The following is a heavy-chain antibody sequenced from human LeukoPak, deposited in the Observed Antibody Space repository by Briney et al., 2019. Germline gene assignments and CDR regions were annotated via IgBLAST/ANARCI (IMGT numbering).Heavy chain of an antibody. V-gene: IGHV3-33*01. CDR3: ARDTTRGWPYYFDY. J-gene: IGHJ4*02. CDR2: IWYDGSNK. CDR1: GFTFSSYG. Sequence: PGGSLRLSCAASGFTFSSYGVHWVRQAPGKGPEWVAVIWYDGSNKYYADSVKGRFTISRDNSKNTLYLQMNSLRAEDTAVYYCARDTTRGWPYYFDYWGQGTLVTVSS. D-gene: IGHD1-14*01.